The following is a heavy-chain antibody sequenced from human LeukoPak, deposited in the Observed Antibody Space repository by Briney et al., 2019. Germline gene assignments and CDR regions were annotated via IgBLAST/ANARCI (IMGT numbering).Heavy chain of an antibody. CDR3: ARGPTVATIIELSY. J-gene: IGHJ4*02. Sequence: VASVTVSCKASGYTFTGYYMHWVRQAPGQGLEWMGWINPNSGGTNYAQKFQGRVTMTRDTSISTAYMELSRLRSDDTAVYYCARGPTVATIIELSYWGQGTLVTVSS. CDR2: INPNSGGT. V-gene: IGHV1-2*02. D-gene: IGHD5-12*01. CDR1: GYTFTGYY.